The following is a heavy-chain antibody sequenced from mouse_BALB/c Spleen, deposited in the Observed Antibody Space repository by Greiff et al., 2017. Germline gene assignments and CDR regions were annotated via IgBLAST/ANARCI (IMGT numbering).Heavy chain of an antibody. CDR2: FWAGGST. CDR1: GSPLTSYG. CDR3: ARGYGSLYAMDY. D-gene: IGHD1-1*01. V-gene: IGHV2-9*02. J-gene: IGHJ4*01. Sequence: VKLMEPGLGLVALSQSLSIPCTVPGSPLTSYGLTWVRQPPGKGLEWLGVFWAGGSTNYNSALMSRLSISKDNSQRQVFLKMNSQQTVDTAMCYYARGYGSLYAMDYWGQGTSVTVSS.